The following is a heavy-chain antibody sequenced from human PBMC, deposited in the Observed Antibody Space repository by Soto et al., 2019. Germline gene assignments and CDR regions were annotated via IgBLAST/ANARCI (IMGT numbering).Heavy chain of an antibody. V-gene: IGHV3-33*01. D-gene: IGHD6-13*01. Sequence: VQLVESGGGVVQPGRSLRLSCVASGFTFGSYGMHWVRQAPGKGLEWVAVIWYDGSKEYYADSVKGRFTISRDNSKSTLYLHMDSLRAEDTAVYYCARVLFTAAHRNYYYGLDVWGQGTTVTVSS. CDR1: GFTFGSYG. CDR3: ARVLFTAAHRNYYYGLDV. CDR2: IWYDGSKE. J-gene: IGHJ6*02.